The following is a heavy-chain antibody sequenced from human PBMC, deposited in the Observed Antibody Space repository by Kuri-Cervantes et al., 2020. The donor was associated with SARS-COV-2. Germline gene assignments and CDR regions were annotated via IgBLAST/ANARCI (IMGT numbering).Heavy chain of an antibody. CDR2: INHSGST. J-gene: IGHJ4*02. D-gene: IGHD6-6*01. CDR1: GGSFSGYY. CDR3: ARGPRWSIAASFDY. Sequence: SQTLSLTCDVYGGSFSGYYWSWIRQPPGKGLEWIWEINHSGSTNYNPSLKSRVTISVDTSKNQFSLKLSSVTAADTAVYYCARGPRWSIAASFDYRGQGTLVTVSS. V-gene: IGHV4-34*01.